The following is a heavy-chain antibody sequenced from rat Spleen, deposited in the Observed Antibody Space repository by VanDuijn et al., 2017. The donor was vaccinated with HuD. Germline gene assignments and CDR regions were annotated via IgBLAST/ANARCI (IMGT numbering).Heavy chain of an antibody. CDR3: VRPGTTHVFDY. Sequence: EVQLVESGGGLVQPGRSLKLSCAASGFTFTNYDMAWVRQAPTKGLEWVATISYDGSYTYYRDSVKGRFTISRDNTKTTLFLQMDSLRSEDTATYYCVRPGTTHVFDYWGQGVMVTVSS. J-gene: IGHJ2*01. CDR1: GFTFTNYD. CDR2: ISYDGSYT. D-gene: IGHD1-10*01. V-gene: IGHV5-29*01.